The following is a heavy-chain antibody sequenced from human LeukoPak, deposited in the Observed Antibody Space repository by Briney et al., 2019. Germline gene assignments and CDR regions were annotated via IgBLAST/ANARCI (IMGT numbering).Heavy chain of an antibody. CDR3: AREGITMVRGVTRNFDY. Sequence: GGSLRLSCAASGFSFNNYDIHWVRQASGKGLEWASAIDSAGDTYYPGSVKGRFTISRDNAKNSLYLQMNSLRAEDTAVYYCAREGITMVRGVTRNFDYWGQGTLVTVSS. CDR1: GFSFNNYD. CDR2: IDSAGDT. V-gene: IGHV3-13*01. D-gene: IGHD3-10*01. J-gene: IGHJ4*02.